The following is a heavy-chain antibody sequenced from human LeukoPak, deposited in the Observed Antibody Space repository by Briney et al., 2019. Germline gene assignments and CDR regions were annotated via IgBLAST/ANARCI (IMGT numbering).Heavy chain of an antibody. D-gene: IGHD4-11*01. J-gene: IGHJ5*02. V-gene: IGHV1-8*03. Sequence: ASVKVSCKASGYTFTSYDINWVRQATGQGLEWMGWMNPNSGNTGYAQKFQGRVTITRNTSISTAYMELSSLRSEDTAVYYCARDGDDYSNGLGWFDPWGQGTLVTVSS. CDR3: ARDGDDYSNGLGWFDP. CDR2: MNPNSGNT. CDR1: GYTFTSYD.